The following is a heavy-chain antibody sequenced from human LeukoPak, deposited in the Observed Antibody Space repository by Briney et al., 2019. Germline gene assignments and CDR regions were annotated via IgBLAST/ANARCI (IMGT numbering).Heavy chain of an antibody. CDR2: ISGSGGST. J-gene: IGHJ4*02. V-gene: IGHV3-23*01. D-gene: IGHD5-24*01. CDR3: AKGDGPFDY. Sequence: GGSLRLSCAASGFTVSRNYMSWVRQAPGKGLEWVSAISGSGGSTYYADSVKGRFTISRDNSKNTLYLQMNSLRAEDTAVYYCAKGDGPFDYWGQGTLVTVSS. CDR1: GFTVSRNY.